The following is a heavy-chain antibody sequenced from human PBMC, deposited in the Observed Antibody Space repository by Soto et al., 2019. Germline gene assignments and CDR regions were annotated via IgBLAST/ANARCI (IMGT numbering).Heavy chain of an antibody. Sequence: QVQLQESGPGLVKPSQTLSLTCTVSGGSISSGDYYWSWIRPPPGKGLEWIGYIYYSGSTYYNPSLKSRVTISVDTSRILPSLELSSVTAADTAVKYCARGERGSSTSLAETTFVMDVWGQGTTVNVSS. CDR3: ARGERGSSTSLAETTFVMDV. CDR1: GGSISSGDYY. CDR2: IYYSGST. V-gene: IGHV4-30-4*01. J-gene: IGHJ6*02. D-gene: IGHD2-2*01.